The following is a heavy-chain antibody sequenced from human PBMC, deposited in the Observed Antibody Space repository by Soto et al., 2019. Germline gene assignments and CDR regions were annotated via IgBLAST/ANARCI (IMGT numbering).Heavy chain of an antibody. V-gene: IGHV2-26*01. CDR3: ARTPRAAYYDSSGYKFDY. J-gene: IGHJ4*02. D-gene: IGHD3-22*01. CDR1: GFSLSNARMG. CDR2: IFSNDEK. Sequence: KESGPVLVNPTETLTLTCTVSGFSLSNARMGVSWIRQPPGKALEWLAHIFSNDEKSYSTSLKSRLTISKDTSKSQVVLTMTNMDPVDTATYYCARTPRAAYYDSSGYKFDYWGQGTLVTVSS.